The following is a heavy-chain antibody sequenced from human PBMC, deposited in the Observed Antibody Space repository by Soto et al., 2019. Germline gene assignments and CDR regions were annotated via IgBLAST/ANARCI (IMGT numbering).Heavy chain of an antibody. J-gene: IGHJ4*02. CDR3: AKDLSGGLPDYFDY. CDR2: ISGSGDNT. Sequence: EVQLLESGGGLVQPGGSLRLSCAASGFTFSTYAMTWVRQAPGKGLEWVSGISGSGDNTYYADSVRDRFTISRDNSKIALYLQMNSLRAEDTAVYYCAKDLSGGLPDYFDYWGQGTLVTGSS. CDR1: GFTFSTYA. D-gene: IGHD3-9*01. V-gene: IGHV3-23*01.